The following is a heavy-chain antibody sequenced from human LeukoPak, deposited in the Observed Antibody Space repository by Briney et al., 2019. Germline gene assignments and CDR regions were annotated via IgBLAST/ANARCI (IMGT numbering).Heavy chain of an antibody. Sequence: ASVKVSCKASGYTFTSYYMHWVRQAPGQGLEWMGIINPSGGSTSYAQKFQGRVTMTRNTSISTAYMELSSLRSEDTAVYYCARGTVVGTDFDYWGQGTLVTASS. CDR3: ARGTVVGTDFDY. CDR1: GYTFTSYY. CDR2: INPSGGST. D-gene: IGHD6-19*01. V-gene: IGHV1-46*01. J-gene: IGHJ4*02.